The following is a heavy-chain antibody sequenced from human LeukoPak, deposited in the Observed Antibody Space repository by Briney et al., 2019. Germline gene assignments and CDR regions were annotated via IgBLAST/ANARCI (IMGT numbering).Heavy chain of an antibody. J-gene: IGHJ4*02. CDR2: ITSSSSTI. CDR1: GFTFSSYS. D-gene: IGHD6-19*01. V-gene: IGHV3-48*01. Sequence: GGSLRLSCAASGFTFSSYSMNWVRQAPGKGLEWVSYITSSSSTIYYADSVKGRFTISRDNSKNTLYVQMSSLRVEDTAVYYCAILNPATAVAGVDYWGQGTLVTVSS. CDR3: AILNPATAVAGVDY.